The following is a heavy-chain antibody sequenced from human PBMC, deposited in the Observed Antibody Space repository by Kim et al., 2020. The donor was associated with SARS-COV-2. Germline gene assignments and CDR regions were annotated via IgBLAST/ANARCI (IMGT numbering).Heavy chain of an antibody. CDR3: ARVRRAAARGPLDY. CDR1: GGSFSGYY. Sequence: SETLSLTCAVYGGSFSGYYWSWIRQPPGKGLEWIGEITHSGSTNYNPSLKSRVTISVDTSKNQFSLKLSSVTAADTAVYYCARVRRAAARGPLDYWGQGTLVTVSS. CDR2: ITHSGST. J-gene: IGHJ4*02. V-gene: IGHV4-34*01. D-gene: IGHD6-13*01.